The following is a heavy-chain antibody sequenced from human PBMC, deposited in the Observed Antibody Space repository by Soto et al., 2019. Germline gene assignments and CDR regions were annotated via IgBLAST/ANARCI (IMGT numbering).Heavy chain of an antibody. D-gene: IGHD1-26*01. CDR3: ARQGELYISPRDSLGLDV. J-gene: IGHJ6*02. Sequence: QVQLVQSGAELKKPGASVKVSCKSSGYSFINYYIHVVRQAPGQGLEWMGWINPHSGDTDYAKKFQGRVTMTRDTAISTVFMELNRLTSDDTALYWCARQGELYISPRDSLGLDVWGQGTAVTVAS. CDR1: GYSFINYY. V-gene: IGHV1-2*02. CDR2: INPHSGDT.